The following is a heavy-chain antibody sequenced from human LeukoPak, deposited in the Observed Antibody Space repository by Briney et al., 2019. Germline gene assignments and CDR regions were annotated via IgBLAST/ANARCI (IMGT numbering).Heavy chain of an antibody. J-gene: IGHJ2*01. V-gene: IGHV3-11*05. D-gene: IGHD3-16*01. CDR3: ARDYAPDL. Sequence: SVKGRFTISRDNAKYSLYLQINSLRAEDTAVYYCARDYAPDLWGRGTLVTVPS.